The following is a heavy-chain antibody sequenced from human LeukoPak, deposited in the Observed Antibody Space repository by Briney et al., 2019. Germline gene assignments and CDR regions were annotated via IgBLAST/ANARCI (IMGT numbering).Heavy chain of an antibody. CDR3: ARGLKPQYYYDSSGYGY. CDR1: GGSFSGYY. J-gene: IGHJ4*02. Sequence: SETLSLTCAVYGGSFSGYYWSWIRQPPGKGLEWIGEINHSGSTNYNPSLKSRVTTSVDSSKNQFSLKLSSVTAADTAVYYCARGLKPQYYYDSSGYGYWGQGTLVTVSS. D-gene: IGHD3-22*01. CDR2: INHSGST. V-gene: IGHV4-34*01.